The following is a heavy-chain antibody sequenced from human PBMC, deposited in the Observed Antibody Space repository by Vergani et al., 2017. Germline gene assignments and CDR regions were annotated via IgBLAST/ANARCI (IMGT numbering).Heavy chain of an antibody. V-gene: IGHV4-61*02. CDR2: VHTSGST. CDR3: AGGCCLGGGYCTALFDY. J-gene: IGHJ4*02. Sequence: QVQLQESGPGLVKPSQTLSLTCTVSGGSINSHNYYWSWIRQPAGKGLEWIGRVHTSGSTNYNPSLKSRVTMSEDTSKNQFSLNLTSVTAADTAVYFCAGGCCLGGGYCTALFDYWGQGILVTVSS. D-gene: IGHD2-21*01. CDR1: GGSINSHNYY.